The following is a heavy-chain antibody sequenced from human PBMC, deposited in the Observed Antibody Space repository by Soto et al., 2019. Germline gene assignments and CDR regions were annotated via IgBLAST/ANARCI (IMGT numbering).Heavy chain of an antibody. CDR1: GGSISSGDYY. Sequence: SETLSLTCTVSGGSISSGDYYWSWIRQPPGKGLEWIGYIYYSGSTYYNPSLKSRVTISVDTSKNQFSLKLSSVTAADTAVYYCARRSMVSSALFYYYGMDVWGQGTTVTVS. V-gene: IGHV4-30-4*01. J-gene: IGHJ6*02. CDR2: IYYSGST. CDR3: ARRSMVSSALFYYYGMDV. D-gene: IGHD5-18*01.